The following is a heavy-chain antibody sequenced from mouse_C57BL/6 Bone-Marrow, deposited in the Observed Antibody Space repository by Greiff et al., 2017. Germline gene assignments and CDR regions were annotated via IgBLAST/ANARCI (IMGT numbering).Heavy chain of an antibody. J-gene: IGHJ4*01. V-gene: IGHV5-15*01. Sequence: DVKLVESGGGLVQPGGSLKLSCAASGFTFNDYGMAWVRQAPRKGPEWVAFISNLAYSIYYADTVTGRFTISRENAKNTLYLEMSSLRSEDTAMYYCARAPGGAMDYWGQGTSVTVSS. CDR2: ISNLAYSI. CDR3: ARAPGGAMDY. D-gene: IGHD3-1*01. CDR1: GFTFNDYG.